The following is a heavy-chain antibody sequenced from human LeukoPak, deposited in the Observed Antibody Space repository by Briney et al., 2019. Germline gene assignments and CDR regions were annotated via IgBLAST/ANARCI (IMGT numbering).Heavy chain of an antibody. CDR3: AKSLWQQLTQRTTLDY. Sequence: PGGSLRLSCAASGFTFSSYAMSWVRQVPGKGLECISALTASGGSTYYADSVKGRFTISRDNSKNTVYLQMNSLRAEDTALYYCAKSLWQQLTQRTTLDYWGQGALVTVSS. V-gene: IGHV3-23*01. CDR1: GFTFSSYA. CDR2: LTASGGST. D-gene: IGHD6-13*01. J-gene: IGHJ4*02.